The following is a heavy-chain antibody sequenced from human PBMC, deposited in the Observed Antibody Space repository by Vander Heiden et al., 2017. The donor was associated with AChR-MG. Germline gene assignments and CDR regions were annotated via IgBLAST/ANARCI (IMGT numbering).Heavy chain of an antibody. CDR1: GSTFSSYA. J-gene: IGHJ2*01. V-gene: IGHV3-23*01. D-gene: IGHD2-15*01. Sequence: EVQLLESGGGLVQPGVSLRLSCAASGSTFSSYAMRWVRQAPGRGLEWVSAISGSVGSTYYADSVKGRFTISRDNSKNTLYLQMKSLRAEDTAVYYCAKRGAAHWYFDLWGRGTLVTVSS. CDR3: AKRGAAHWYFDL. CDR2: ISGSVGST.